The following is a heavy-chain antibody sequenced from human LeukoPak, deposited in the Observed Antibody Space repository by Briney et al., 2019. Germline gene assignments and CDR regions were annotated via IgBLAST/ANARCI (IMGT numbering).Heavy chain of an antibody. V-gene: IGHV3-21*01. CDR1: EFTFSNYG. D-gene: IGHD2-15*01. J-gene: IGHJ4*02. CDR3: ARGTCSGGSCYWAFDY. CDR2: ISSSSSYT. Sequence: GGSLRLSCAASEFTFSNYGMNWVRQAPGKGLEWVSSISSSSSYTYYADSVKGRFTISRDNAKNTLYLQMNSLRAEDTAVYYCARGTCSGGSCYWAFDYWGQGTLVTVSS.